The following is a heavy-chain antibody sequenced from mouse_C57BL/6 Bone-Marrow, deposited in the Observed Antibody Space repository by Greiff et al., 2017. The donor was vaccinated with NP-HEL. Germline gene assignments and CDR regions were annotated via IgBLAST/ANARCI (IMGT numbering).Heavy chain of an antibody. V-gene: IGHV5-17*01. Sequence: VQLKESGGGLVKPGGSLKLSCAASGFTFSDYGMHWVRQAPEKGLEWVAYISSGSSTIYYADTVKGRFTISRDNAKNTLFLQMTSLRSEDTAMYYCARPLYLNAMDYWGQGTSVTVSS. D-gene: IGHD5-5*01. CDR2: ISSGSSTI. CDR3: ARPLYLNAMDY. CDR1: GFTFSDYG. J-gene: IGHJ4*01.